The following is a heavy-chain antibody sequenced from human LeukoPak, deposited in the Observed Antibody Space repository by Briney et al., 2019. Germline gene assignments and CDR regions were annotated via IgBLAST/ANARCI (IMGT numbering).Heavy chain of an antibody. D-gene: IGHD6-19*01. J-gene: IGHJ4*02. CDR2: ISGSGGST. V-gene: IGHV3-23*01. CDR1: GFTFSSYA. CDR3: AKGPRASGWTYFDY. Sequence: HSGGSLRLSCAASGFTFSSYAMSWVRQAPGKGLEWVSAISGSGGSTYSAESVKGRFTISRDNSKNTLYLQMNSLRVEDTAVYYCAKGPRASGWTYFDYWGQGTLVTVSS.